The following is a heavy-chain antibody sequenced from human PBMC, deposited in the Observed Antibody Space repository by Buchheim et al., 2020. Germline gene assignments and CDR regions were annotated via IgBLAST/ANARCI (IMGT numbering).Heavy chain of an antibody. CDR1: GGTFSSYT. J-gene: IGHJ4*02. Sequence: QVQLVQSGAEVKKPGSSVKVSCKASGGTFSSYTISWVRQAPGQGLEWMGRIIPILGIANYAQKFQGRVTITADKSTSTAYMELSSLRSEDTAVYYCARDGVFYDSSGYYQLYPFDYWGQGTL. D-gene: IGHD3-22*01. V-gene: IGHV1-69*08. CDR2: IIPILGIA. CDR3: ARDGVFYDSSGYYQLYPFDY.